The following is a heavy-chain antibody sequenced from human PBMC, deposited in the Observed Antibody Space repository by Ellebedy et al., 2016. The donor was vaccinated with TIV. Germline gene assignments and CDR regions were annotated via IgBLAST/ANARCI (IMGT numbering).Heavy chain of an antibody. D-gene: IGHD6-19*01. J-gene: IGHJ4*02. Sequence: ASVKVSXXASGYTFTSYGISWVRQAPGQGLEWMGWINPNSGGTNYAQKFQGRVTMTRDTSISTAYMELSRLRSDDTAVYYCARGSSSGWYVVDYWGQGTLVTVSS. CDR1: GYTFTSYG. CDR2: INPNSGGT. V-gene: IGHV1-2*02. CDR3: ARGSSSGWYVVDY.